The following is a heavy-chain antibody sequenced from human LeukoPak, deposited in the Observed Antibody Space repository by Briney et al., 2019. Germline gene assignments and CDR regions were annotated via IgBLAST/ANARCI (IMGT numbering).Heavy chain of an antibody. V-gene: IGHV3-23*01. CDR3: AREGWFGEPPSHWFDP. CDR1: QFSFSSYA. J-gene: IGHJ5*02. CDR2: VSGGGTSA. D-gene: IGHD3-10*01. Sequence: GGSLRLSCAASQFSFSSYAMSWVRQAPGKGLEWVSVVSGGGTSAYYADSVKGRFTISRDNSKNTLYLQMNSLRVEDTAVYYCAREGWFGEPPSHWFDPWGQGTLVTVSS.